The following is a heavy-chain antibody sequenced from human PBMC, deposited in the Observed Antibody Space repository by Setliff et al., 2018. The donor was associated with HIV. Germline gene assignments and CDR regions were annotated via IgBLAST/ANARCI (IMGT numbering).Heavy chain of an antibody. Sequence: SETLSLTCTVSGGSISSFSYYWAWIRQSPGKGLEWIGNVYHSGGTDYNPSLRSRVSISVDTSTNQFSLKVNSVTAADTAVYYCTRGGGTGSFDYWGQGTLVTVSS. D-gene: IGHD3-16*01. CDR3: TRGGGTGSFDY. CDR1: GGSISSFSYY. V-gene: IGHV4-39*01. CDR2: VYHSGGT. J-gene: IGHJ4*02.